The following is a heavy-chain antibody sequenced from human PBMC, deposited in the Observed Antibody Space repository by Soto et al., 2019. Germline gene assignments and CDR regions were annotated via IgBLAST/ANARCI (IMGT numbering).Heavy chain of an antibody. CDR3: ARNRLRQYYYGMDV. V-gene: IGHV5-51*01. CDR1: GYSFVNHW. CDR2: IYPGDSDT. J-gene: IGHJ6*02. D-gene: IGHD3-10*01. Sequence: GESLKISRQGSGYSFVNHWLAWVRQMPGKGLEWVGVIYPGDSDTRYSPSFRGQVTISADKSISHVYLQWSSLKASDTAMYYCARNRLRQYYYGMDVWGQGTTVTASS.